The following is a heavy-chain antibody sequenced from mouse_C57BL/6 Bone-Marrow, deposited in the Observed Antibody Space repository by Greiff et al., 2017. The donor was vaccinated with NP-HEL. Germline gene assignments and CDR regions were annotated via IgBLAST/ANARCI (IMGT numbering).Heavy chain of an antibody. V-gene: IGHV6-3*01. CDR2: IRLKSDNYAT. CDR3: TDDGSSGDWYFDV. Sequence: EVKVVESGGGLVQPGGSMKLSCVASGFTFSNYWMNWVRQSPEKGLEWVAQIRLKSDNYATHYAESVKGRFTISRDDSKSSVYLQMNNLRAEDTGIYYCTDDGSSGDWYFDVWGTGTTVTVSS. CDR1: GFTFSNYW. D-gene: IGHD1-1*01. J-gene: IGHJ1*03.